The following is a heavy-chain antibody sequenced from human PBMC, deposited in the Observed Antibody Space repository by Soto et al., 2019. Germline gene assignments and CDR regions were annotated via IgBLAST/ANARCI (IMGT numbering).Heavy chain of an antibody. CDR3: VRDRYSSSGWFDP. CDR1: GDSVSSYSAA. Sequence: SQTLSLTCAISGDSVSSYSAAWDWIRQSPSGGLEWLGRTYYRSRFFSDYAESVKSRIIINPDTSKNQFSLQLKSVTPEDTAVYYCVRDRYSSSGWFDPWGQGTPVTVSS. CDR2: TYYRSRFFS. V-gene: IGHV6-1*01. J-gene: IGHJ5*02. D-gene: IGHD3-10*01.